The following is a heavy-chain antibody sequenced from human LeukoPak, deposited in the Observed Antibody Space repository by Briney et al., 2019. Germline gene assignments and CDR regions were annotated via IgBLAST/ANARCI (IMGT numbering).Heavy chain of an antibody. D-gene: IGHD2/OR15-2a*01. CDR1: GASVSSDY. V-gene: IGHV4-59*08. CDR3: ARHPFQYPFDH. Sequence: PSETLSLTCTVSGASVSSDYWSWIRQSPGKGLEWIGYIYHSGHTMSNPPLKSRVSLSLETSNNQFSLKLSSVTAADTAVYYCARHPFQYPFDHWGQGTVVSVSS. J-gene: IGHJ5*02. CDR2: IYHSGHT.